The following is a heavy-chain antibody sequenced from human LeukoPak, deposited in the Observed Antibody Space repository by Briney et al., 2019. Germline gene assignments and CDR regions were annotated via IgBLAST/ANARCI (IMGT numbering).Heavy chain of an antibody. CDR1: GFTFSNHW. Sequence: GGSLRLSCAASGFTFSNHWMSWVRQAPGKGLEWVSYISSSGSTIYYADSVKGRFTISRDNAKNSLYLQMNSLRAEDTAVYYCARDLDYDSSGYYMGAFDIWGQGTMVTVSS. CDR3: ARDLDYDSSGYYMGAFDI. D-gene: IGHD3-22*01. V-gene: IGHV3-48*04. J-gene: IGHJ3*02. CDR2: ISSSGSTI.